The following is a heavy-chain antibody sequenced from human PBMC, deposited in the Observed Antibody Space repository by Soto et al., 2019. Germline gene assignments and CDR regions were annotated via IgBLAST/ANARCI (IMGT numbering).Heavy chain of an antibody. D-gene: IGHD4-17*01. CDR3: ATDHYGALAF. Sequence: ASVKVSCKPYGYTFTAYYIHWIRQVPGQGLECLGWIDPRSGVTNYAQKFQGRVTMTRDMSIKTVYMDVSWLTSDDTAVYYCATDHYGALAFWGQGTLVTVSS. J-gene: IGHJ4*02. CDR1: GYTFTAYY. V-gene: IGHV1-2*02. CDR2: IDPRSGVT.